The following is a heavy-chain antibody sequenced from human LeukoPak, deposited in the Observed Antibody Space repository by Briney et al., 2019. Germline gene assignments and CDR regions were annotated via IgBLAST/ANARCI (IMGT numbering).Heavy chain of an antibody. V-gene: IGHV4-38-2*02. D-gene: IGHD5-24*01. CDR3: ARRSVEVTTTGAFDI. Sequence: SETLSLTCTVSGYSISSGYYWGWIRQSQGKGREWIGSIYHSGSTYYNPSLKSRVTISVDTSKNQFSLKLSSVTAADTAVYYCARRSVEVTTTGAFDIWGQGTMVTVSS. CDR2: IYHSGST. CDR1: GYSISSGYY. J-gene: IGHJ3*02.